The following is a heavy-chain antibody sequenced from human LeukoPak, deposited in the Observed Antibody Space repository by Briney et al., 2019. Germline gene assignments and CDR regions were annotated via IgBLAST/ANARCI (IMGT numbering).Heavy chain of an antibody. J-gene: IGHJ4*02. Sequence: GSLRLSCAASGFTFSSYSMNWVRQPPGKGLEWIGEINHSGSTNYNPSLKSRVTISVDTSKNQFSLKLSSVTAADTAVYYCARRELGIYYFDYWGQGTLVTVSS. V-gene: IGHV4-34*01. D-gene: IGHD7-27*01. CDR3: ARRELGIYYFDY. CDR1: GFTFSSYS. CDR2: INHSGST.